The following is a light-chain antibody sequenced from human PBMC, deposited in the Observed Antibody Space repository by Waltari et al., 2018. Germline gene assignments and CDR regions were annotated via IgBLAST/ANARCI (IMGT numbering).Light chain of an antibody. CDR2: EGS. CDR1: SSDVGGYNL. V-gene: IGLV2-23*01. Sequence: QSALTQPASVSGSPGQSITISCTGTSSDVGGYNLVSWYQQHPGKAPKRMIYEGSKRPSGVSNRCSGSKSGNTSSLTISGLQAEDEADYYCCSYAGSSTWVFGGGTKLTVL. J-gene: IGLJ3*02. CDR3: CSYAGSSTWV.